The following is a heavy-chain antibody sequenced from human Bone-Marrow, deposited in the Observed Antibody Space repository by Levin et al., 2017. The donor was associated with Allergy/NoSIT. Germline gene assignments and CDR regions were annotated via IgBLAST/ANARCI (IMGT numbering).Heavy chain of an antibody. V-gene: IGHV7-4-1*02. Sequence: GESLKISCKASGYRFTTYAMNWVRQAPGQGLEWMGWINTNTGNPTYAQGFTGRFVFSLDTSVSTAYLQISILKPEDTAVYYCATGLTAGGYNWFDPWGQGTLVTVST. CDR3: ATGLTAGGYNWFDP. CDR1: GYRFTTYA. J-gene: IGHJ5*02. D-gene: IGHD6-13*01. CDR2: INTNTGNP.